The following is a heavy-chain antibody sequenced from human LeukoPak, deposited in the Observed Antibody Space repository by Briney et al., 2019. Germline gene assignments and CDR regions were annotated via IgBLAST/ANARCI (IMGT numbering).Heavy chain of an antibody. CDR2: ISAYNGNT. CDR3: ARDHGSPYSSGWYIGKNWFDP. Sequence: ASVKVSCKASGYTFSSYGISWARQAPGQGLEWMGWISAYNGNTFYAQKVQGRVTMTTDTSTTTAYMELRSLRSDDTAVYYCARDHGSPYSSGWYIGKNWFDPWGQGTLVTVSS. J-gene: IGHJ5*02. D-gene: IGHD6-19*01. CDR1: GYTFSSYG. V-gene: IGHV1-18*01.